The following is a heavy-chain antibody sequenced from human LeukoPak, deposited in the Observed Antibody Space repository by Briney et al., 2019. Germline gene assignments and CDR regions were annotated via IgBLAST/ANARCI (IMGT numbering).Heavy chain of an antibody. CDR3: ARRPWLHQRFNVFDV. CDR2: IYPPDSDT. D-gene: IGHD5-24*01. Sequence: HGESLKISCKGSGYNFLSYWIGWVRQKPGKGLEWMGTIYPPDSDTTYNPSFEGQVTISADSSIRTASLQWSSLKASDTAIYYCARRPWLHQRFNVFDVWGPGTMVIVSS. CDR1: GYNFLSYW. V-gene: IGHV5-51*01. J-gene: IGHJ3*01.